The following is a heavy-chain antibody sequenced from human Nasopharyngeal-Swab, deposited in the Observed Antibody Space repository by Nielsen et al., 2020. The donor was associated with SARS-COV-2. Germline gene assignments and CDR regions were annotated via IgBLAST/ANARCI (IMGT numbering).Heavy chain of an antibody. CDR2: IYYSGST. D-gene: IGHD6-25*01. CDR1: GGSISGHY. Sequence: SETLSLTCTVSGGSISGHYWSWIRLLPGKGLEWIGYIYYSGSTNYNPSLESRVTISVAPSKTQFSLKLNSVTAAAPAVYYCARGGTSPFDSWGQGTLVTVSS. CDR3: ARGGTSPFDS. J-gene: IGHJ5*01. V-gene: IGHV4-59*08.